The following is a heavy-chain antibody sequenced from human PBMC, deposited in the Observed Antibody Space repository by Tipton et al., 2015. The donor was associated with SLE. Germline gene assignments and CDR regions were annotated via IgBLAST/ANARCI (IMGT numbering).Heavy chain of an antibody. J-gene: IGHJ4*02. V-gene: IGHV3-23*01. CDR1: GFTFSSYA. CDR3: ARDQLFGATY. Sequence: GSLRLSCAASGFTFSSYALSWVRQAPGKGLEWVSSISGSGGSTYYADSVKGRFTISRDNSKNTLYLQMNSLRAEDTAVYYCARDQLFGATYWGQGTLVTVSS. D-gene: IGHD1-26*01. CDR2: ISGSGGST.